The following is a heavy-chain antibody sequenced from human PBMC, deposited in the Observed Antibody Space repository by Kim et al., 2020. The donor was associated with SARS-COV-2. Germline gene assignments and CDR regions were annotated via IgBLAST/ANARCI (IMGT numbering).Heavy chain of an antibody. Sequence: GESLKISCKGSGYSFTSYWIGWVRQMPGKGLEWMGIIYPGDSDTRYSPSFQGQVTISADKSISTAYLQWSSLKASDTAMYYCARLPNSGSYYYYYGMDVWGQGTTVTVSS. V-gene: IGHV5-51*01. CDR3: ARLPNSGSYYYYYGMDV. CDR1: GYSFTSYW. J-gene: IGHJ6*02. CDR2: IYPGDSDT. D-gene: IGHD1-26*01.